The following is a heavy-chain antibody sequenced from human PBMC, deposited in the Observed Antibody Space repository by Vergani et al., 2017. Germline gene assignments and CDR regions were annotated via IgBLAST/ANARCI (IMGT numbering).Heavy chain of an antibody. CDR3: ASTITMVRGVIGVYYYYGMDV. V-gene: IGHV4-39*01. D-gene: IGHD3-10*01. CDR2: IYYSGST. CDR1: GGSISSSSYY. Sequence: QLQLQESGPGLVKPSETLSLTCTVSGGSISSSSYYWGWLRQPPGKGLEWIGSIYYSGSTYYNPSLKSRVTISVDTSKNQFSLKLSSVTAADTAVYYCASTITMVRGVIGVYYYYGMDVWGQGTTVTVSS. J-gene: IGHJ6*02.